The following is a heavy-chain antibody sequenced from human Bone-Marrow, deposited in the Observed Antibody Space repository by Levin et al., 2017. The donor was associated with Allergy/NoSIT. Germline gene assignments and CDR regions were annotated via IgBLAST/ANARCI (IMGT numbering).Heavy chain of an antibody. Sequence: GGSLRLSCAASGFIFSTYGMHWVRQAPGKGLEWVAVISYDGKKDYYSQSVKGRFTISKDRSKNTVYLQMNSLRAEDTAVYYCARDLYTRSFDYWGQGTQVIVSS. J-gene: IGHJ4*02. CDR1: GFIFSTYG. CDR3: ARDLYTRSFDY. CDR2: ISYDGKKD. V-gene: IGHV3-33*01.